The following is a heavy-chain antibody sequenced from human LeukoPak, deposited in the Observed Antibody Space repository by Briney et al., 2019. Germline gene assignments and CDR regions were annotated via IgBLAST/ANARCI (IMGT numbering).Heavy chain of an antibody. V-gene: IGHV4-34*01. Sequence: PSETLSLTCAVYGGSFSGYYWSWIRQPPGKGLEWIGEINHSGSTNYNPSLKSRVTISVDTSKNQFSLKLSSVTAADTAVYYCARRLLWFGDWGQGTLVTVSS. CDR2: INHSGST. D-gene: IGHD3-10*01. CDR1: GGSFSGYY. J-gene: IGHJ4*02. CDR3: ARRLLWFGD.